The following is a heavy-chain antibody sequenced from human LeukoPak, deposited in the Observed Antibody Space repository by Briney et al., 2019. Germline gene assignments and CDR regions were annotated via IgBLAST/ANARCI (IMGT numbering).Heavy chain of an antibody. CDR3: ARDPELLWFGELFPHFDY. Sequence: PGGSLRLSCAASGFTFSSYSMNWVRQAPGKGLEWVSSISSISSYIYYADSVKGRFTISRDNAKNSLYLQMNSLRDEDTAVYYCARDPELLWFGELFPHFDYWGQGTLVTVSS. V-gene: IGHV3-21*01. CDR1: GFTFSSYS. D-gene: IGHD3-10*01. J-gene: IGHJ4*02. CDR2: ISSISSYI.